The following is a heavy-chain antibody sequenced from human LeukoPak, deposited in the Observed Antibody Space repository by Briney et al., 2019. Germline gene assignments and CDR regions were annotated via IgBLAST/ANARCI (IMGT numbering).Heavy chain of an antibody. J-gene: IGHJ4*02. V-gene: IGHV3-21*01. Sequence: GGSLRLSCAASRFTFSSYSMNWVRQAPGKGLEWVSSIGSSSSYIYYADSVKGRFTISRDNAKNSLYLQMNSLRAEDTAVYYCARDLSGVTGYTYGRGIDYWGQGTLDTVSS. CDR1: RFTFSSYS. D-gene: IGHD5-18*01. CDR3: ARDLSGVTGYTYGRGIDY. CDR2: IGSSSSYI.